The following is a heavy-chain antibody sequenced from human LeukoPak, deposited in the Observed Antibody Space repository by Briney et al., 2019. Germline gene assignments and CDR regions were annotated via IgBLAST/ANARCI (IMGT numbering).Heavy chain of an antibody. CDR3: ARAMNSWFLLNLDY. V-gene: IGHV1-2*02. CDR2: INPNSGGT. CDR1: GYTFTGYY. Sequence: ASVKVSCKASGYTFTGYYMHWVRQAPGQGLEWMGWINPNSGGTNYAQKFQGRVTMTRDTSFSTAYMALSSLRSDDTAMYYCARAMNSWFLLNLDYWGQGTMVTVSS. D-gene: IGHD3-22*01. J-gene: IGHJ3*01.